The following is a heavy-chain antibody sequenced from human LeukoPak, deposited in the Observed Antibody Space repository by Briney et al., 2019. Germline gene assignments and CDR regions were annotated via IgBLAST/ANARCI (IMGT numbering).Heavy chain of an antibody. CDR1: GYTFTGYY. CDR2: INPNSGGT. J-gene: IGHJ4*02. CDR3: ARGYDFWSGYNLDFDY. Sequence: ASVKVSCKASGYTFTGYYMHWVRQAPGQGLEWMGWINPNSGGTNYAQKFQGRVTMTRDTSISTAYMELSRLRSDDTAVYYCARGYDFWSGYNLDFDYWGQGTLVTVSS. V-gene: IGHV1-2*02. D-gene: IGHD3-3*01.